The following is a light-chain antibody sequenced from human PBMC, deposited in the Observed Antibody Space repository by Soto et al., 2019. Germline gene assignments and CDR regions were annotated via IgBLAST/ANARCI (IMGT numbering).Light chain of an antibody. Sequence: EIVMTQSPATLSVSQGERATLSCRASETVYSNLAWYQQKPGQAPTLLIFAASTRATGIPARFSGSGSGTEFTLTISSLQSEDFAVYYCQQYAKWPLPFGGGTKVEIK. CDR1: ETVYSN. V-gene: IGKV3-15*01. CDR2: AAS. CDR3: QQYAKWPLP. J-gene: IGKJ4*01.